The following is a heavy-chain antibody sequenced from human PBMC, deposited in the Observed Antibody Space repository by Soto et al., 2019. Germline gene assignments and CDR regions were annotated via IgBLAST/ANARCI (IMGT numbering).Heavy chain of an antibody. D-gene: IGHD2-15*01. Sequence: PSETLSLTCSVSGGSIRSGDYYWSWIRQPPGKGLEWIGXXXYTGXTXXXXXXESRVTRSVDTSKNQFSLKLTSMTAAETAVYYCARDPVVVVAGPPLWGQGTLVTAPQ. CDR3: ARDPVVVVAGPPL. CDR2: XXYTGXT. CDR1: GGSIRSGDYY. J-gene: IGHJ4*02. V-gene: IGHV4-30-4*01.